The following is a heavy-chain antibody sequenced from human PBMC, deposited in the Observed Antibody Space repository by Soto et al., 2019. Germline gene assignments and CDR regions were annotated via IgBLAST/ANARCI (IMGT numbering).Heavy chain of an antibody. V-gene: IGHV4-31*03. CDR2: VSYSGST. CDR1: GGSISSGTYC. D-gene: IGHD3-3*01. Sequence: QVQLQESGPGLVKPSQTLSLTCTVSGGSISSGTYCWSWIRQHPGEGLEWIGCVSYSGSTYSNPSLKSRVTISVDTSKIQFSLKLSSVTAADTAVYYCARGVLFWGQGILVTVSS. CDR3: ARGVLF. J-gene: IGHJ4*02.